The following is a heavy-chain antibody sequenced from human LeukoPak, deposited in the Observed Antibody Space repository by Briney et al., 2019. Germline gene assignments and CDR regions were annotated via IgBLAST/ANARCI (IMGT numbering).Heavy chain of an antibody. CDR3: ARSGSYYGSGSYFNYYGMDV. D-gene: IGHD3-10*01. Sequence: GESLKISCKGSGYSFTSYWIGWVRQVPGKGLEWMGIIYPGDSDTRYSPSFQGQVTISADKSISTAYLQWSSLKASDTAMYYCARSGSYYGSGSYFNYYGMDVWGKGTTVTVSS. CDR2: IYPGDSDT. J-gene: IGHJ6*04. CDR1: GYSFTSYW. V-gene: IGHV5-51*01.